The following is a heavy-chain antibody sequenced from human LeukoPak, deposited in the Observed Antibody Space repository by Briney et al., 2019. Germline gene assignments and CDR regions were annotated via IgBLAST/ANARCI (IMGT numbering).Heavy chain of an antibody. CDR3: ARDEYSGSGTFDY. V-gene: IGHV4-31*03. D-gene: IGHD5-12*01. CDR1: GGSISSDGYY. CDR2: IYHSGGT. J-gene: IGHJ4*02. Sequence: SETLSLTRNVSGGSISSDGYYWTWIRQLPGKGLEWIGHIYHSGGTSYNPSLKSRVTISVDTSKNQFSLKLSSVTAADTAVYYCARDEYSGSGTFDYWGQGTLVTVSS.